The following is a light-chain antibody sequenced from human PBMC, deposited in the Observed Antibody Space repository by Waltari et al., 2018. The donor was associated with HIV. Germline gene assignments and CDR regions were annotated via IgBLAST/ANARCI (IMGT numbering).Light chain of an antibody. Sequence: QSPLTQTPSMSGAPGQRVNISCSGGPSNIGSNSVNWYRQPPGTAPKLLIYSNDQRPARVPVRFAGSKSATSAFLVISGLQSDDEADYYCATWDDTMSVVFGGGTRLTVL. CDR1: PSNIGSNS. V-gene: IGLV1-44*01. J-gene: IGLJ2*01. CDR2: SND. CDR3: ATWDDTMSVV.